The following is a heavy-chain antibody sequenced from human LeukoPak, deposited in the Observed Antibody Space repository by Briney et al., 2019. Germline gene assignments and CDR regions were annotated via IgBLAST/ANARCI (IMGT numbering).Heavy chain of an antibody. CDR1: GFIFSSYV. V-gene: IGHV3-23*01. CDR2: LTASGGST. CDR3: AKAVSSSWHYFDS. J-gene: IGHJ4*02. Sequence: GGSLRLSCTASGFIFSSYVMSWVRQGPGKGLEWVSALTASGGSTDYADSVRGRFTISRDNSKNTLYLQMRSLRAEDTAVYYRAKAVSSSWHYFDSWGQGTLVTVSS. D-gene: IGHD6-13*01.